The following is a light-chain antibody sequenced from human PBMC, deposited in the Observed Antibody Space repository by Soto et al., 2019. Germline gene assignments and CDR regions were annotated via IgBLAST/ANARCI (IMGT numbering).Light chain of an antibody. V-gene: IGKV3-15*01. CDR2: GAS. Sequence: EIVRTQSPATLSVSPGERATLSCRASQSIGSNLAWYQQIPGQAPRLLIYGASTRATGIPARFSGSGSGTEFTLTISSLQSEDFAVYYCQQYDNWPRTFGPGTKVNVK. J-gene: IGKJ3*01. CDR1: QSIGSN. CDR3: QQYDNWPRT.